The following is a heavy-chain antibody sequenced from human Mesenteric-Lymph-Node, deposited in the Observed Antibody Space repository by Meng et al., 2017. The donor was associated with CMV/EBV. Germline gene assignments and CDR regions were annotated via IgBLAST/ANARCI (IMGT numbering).Heavy chain of an antibody. Sequence: GESLKISCAASGFTFSSYSMNWVRQAPGKGLEWVSSISSSSSYIYYADSVKGRFTVSRDISRNTLFLQMNSLRAEDTGVYYCATWTQVSLQWNAFDVWGQGTMVTVSS. CDR1: GFTFSSYS. CDR3: ATWTQVSLQWNAFDV. D-gene: IGHD1-1*01. J-gene: IGHJ3*01. V-gene: IGHV3-21*01. CDR2: ISSSSSYI.